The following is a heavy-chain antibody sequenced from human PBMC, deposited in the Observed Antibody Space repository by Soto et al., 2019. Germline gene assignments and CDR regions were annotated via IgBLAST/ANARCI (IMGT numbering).Heavy chain of an antibody. J-gene: IGHJ5*02. CDR3: ARMEPGYCSSTSCSNWFDP. D-gene: IGHD2-2*01. CDR2: ISYDGSDK. Sequence: PGGSLRLSCAASGFTFNTFGMHWVRQAPGKGLEWVAVISYDGSDKYYSDSVRGRFTISRDNSMNTLYLQMNSLRTEDTAVYYCARMEPGYCSSTSCSNWFDPWGQGTLVTVSS. V-gene: IGHV3-30*03. CDR1: GFTFNTFG.